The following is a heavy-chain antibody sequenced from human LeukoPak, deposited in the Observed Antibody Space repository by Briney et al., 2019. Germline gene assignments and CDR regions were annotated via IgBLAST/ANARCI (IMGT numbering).Heavy chain of an antibody. Sequence: PSETLSLTCTVSGGSISSSSYYWGWIRQPPGKWLEWIGSIYYSGSTYYNPSLKSRVTISVDTSKNQFSLKLSSVTAADTAVYYCVRVVAAVNWFDPWGQGTLVTVSS. CDR3: VRVVAAVNWFDP. V-gene: IGHV4-39*01. D-gene: IGHD2-15*01. CDR2: IYYSGST. CDR1: GGSISSSSYY. J-gene: IGHJ5*02.